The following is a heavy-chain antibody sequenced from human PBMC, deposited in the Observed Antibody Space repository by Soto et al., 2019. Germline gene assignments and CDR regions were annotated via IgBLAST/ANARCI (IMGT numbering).Heavy chain of an antibody. J-gene: IGHJ4*02. CDR2: IGRDGINT. Sequence: EVRLVESGGVVVQPGGSLRLSCAASGSMFDDFSMHWVRQAPGMGLEWVALIGRDGINTYYADSVRGRFIVSRDNSKNSLYLQMNSLRSEDSALYYCVKERDDASWTAFDHWGQGTLVTVSS. D-gene: IGHD2-15*01. CDR1: GSMFDDFS. V-gene: IGHV3-43*01. CDR3: VKERDDASWTAFDH.